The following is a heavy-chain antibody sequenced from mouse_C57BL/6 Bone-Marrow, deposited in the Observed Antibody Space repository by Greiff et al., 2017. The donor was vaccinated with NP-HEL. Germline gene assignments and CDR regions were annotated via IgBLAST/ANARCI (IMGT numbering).Heavy chain of an antibody. V-gene: IGHV1-59*01. CDR1: GYTFTSYW. Sequence: VQLQQSGAELVRPGTSVKLSCKASGYTFTSYWMHWVKQRPGQGLEWIGVIDPSDSYTNYNQKFKGKATLTVDTSSSTAYMQLSSLTSEDSAVYYCARSKDDYDWFAYWGQGTLVTVSA. CDR3: ARSKDDYDWFAY. CDR2: IDPSDSYT. D-gene: IGHD2-4*01. J-gene: IGHJ3*01.